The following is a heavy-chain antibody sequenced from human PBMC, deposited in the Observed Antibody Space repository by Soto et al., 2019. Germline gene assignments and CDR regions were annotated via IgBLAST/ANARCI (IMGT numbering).Heavy chain of an antibody. D-gene: IGHD3-3*01. V-gene: IGHV4-34*01. Sequence: SEDRSVTCPVYYWSFSGYYVNWILQPPGKGLEWIGEIDHSGYTNYNPSLKSRVTISVDTSKNQFSLRLTSVTAADTAVYYGARVRDWFDPWGKGTLVTAPQ. J-gene: IGHJ5*02. CDR2: IDHSGYT. CDR3: ARVRDWFDP. CDR1: YWSFSGYY.